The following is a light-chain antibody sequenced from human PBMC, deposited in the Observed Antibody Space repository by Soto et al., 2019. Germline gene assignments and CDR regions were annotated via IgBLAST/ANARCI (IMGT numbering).Light chain of an antibody. V-gene: IGKV1-5*03. CDR3: QHFNSYPRT. Sequence: DIQMTQSPSTLSASVGDRVTITCRASQSISSWLAWYQQKPGKAPKLLIYKASSLESGVPSRFSDSGSATEFTLTIRRLQPDDFATYSCQHFNSYPRTVGQGTKVEIK. J-gene: IGKJ1*01. CDR2: KAS. CDR1: QSISSW.